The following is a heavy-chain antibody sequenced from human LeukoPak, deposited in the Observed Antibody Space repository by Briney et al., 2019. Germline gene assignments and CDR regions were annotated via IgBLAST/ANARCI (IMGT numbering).Heavy chain of an antibody. CDR1: GGSISSGGYS. D-gene: IGHD5-24*01. J-gene: IGHJ5*02. Sequence: SETLSLTCAVSGGSISSGGYSWRWIRQPPGKGLEWIGYIYHSGSTYHNPSLKSRVTISVDRSKNQFSLKLSSVTAADTAVYYCARVRDGYNSYNWFDPWGQGTLVTVSS. V-gene: IGHV4-30-2*01. CDR2: IYHSGST. CDR3: ARVRDGYNSYNWFDP.